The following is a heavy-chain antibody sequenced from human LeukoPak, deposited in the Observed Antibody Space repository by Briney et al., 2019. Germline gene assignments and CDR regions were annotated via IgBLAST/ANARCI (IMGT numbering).Heavy chain of an antibody. Sequence: PGGSLRLSCAASGFTFSSYAMSWVRQAPGKGLEWVSAISGSGGSTYYADSVKGRFTISRDNSKNTLYLQMNSLRAEDTAVYYCANVLFGELLFSDYWGQGTLVTVSS. V-gene: IGHV3-23*01. D-gene: IGHD3-10*01. CDR3: ANVLFGELLFSDY. CDR2: ISGSGGST. J-gene: IGHJ4*02. CDR1: GFTFSSYA.